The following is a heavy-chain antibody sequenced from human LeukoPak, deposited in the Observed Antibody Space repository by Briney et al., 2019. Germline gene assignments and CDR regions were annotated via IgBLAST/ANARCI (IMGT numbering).Heavy chain of an antibody. CDR3: AKSAAGTADFDY. Sequence: TLSLTCTVSGGSISSGTYYWSWIRQPAGKGLEWIGRISASGSTNCNPSLQSRVTISVDTSKNQFSLKVSSVTAADTAVYYCAKSAAGTADFDYWGQGTLVTVSS. CDR1: GGSISSGTYY. CDR2: ISASGST. D-gene: IGHD1-1*01. V-gene: IGHV4-61*02. J-gene: IGHJ4*02.